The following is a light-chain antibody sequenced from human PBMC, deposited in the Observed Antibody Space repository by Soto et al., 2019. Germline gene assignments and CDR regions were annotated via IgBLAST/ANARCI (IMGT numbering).Light chain of an antibody. V-gene: IGKV3-15*01. CDR1: ESVGSH. Sequence: DTVMTQSPATLSVSPGETATLSCRASESVGSHLAWYQQKPGQAPRLLIYGVSTRATGIPARFRGSGSETEFTLTISSRQSEDFAVYYCQQYDNWPPWTFGQGTKVEI. CDR2: GVS. J-gene: IGKJ1*01. CDR3: QQYDNWPPWT.